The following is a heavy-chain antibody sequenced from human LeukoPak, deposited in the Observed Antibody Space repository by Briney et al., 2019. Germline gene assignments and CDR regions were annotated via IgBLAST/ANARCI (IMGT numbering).Heavy chain of an antibody. CDR3: ARDPVSSSWYGYFQH. J-gene: IGHJ1*01. CDR2: ISSSSTYT. CDR1: GFTFSDYY. D-gene: IGHD6-13*01. V-gene: IGHV3-11*05. Sequence: GGSLRLSCAASGFTFSDYYMSWIRQAPGKGLEWVSYISSSSTYTNYADSVKGRFTIPRDNAKNSLYLQMNSLRAEDTAVYYCARDPVSSSWYGYFQHWGQGTLVSVSS.